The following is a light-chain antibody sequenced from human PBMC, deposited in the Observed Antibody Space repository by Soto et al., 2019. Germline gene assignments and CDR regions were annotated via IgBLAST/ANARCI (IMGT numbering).Light chain of an antibody. CDR2: GAS. J-gene: IGKJ5*01. CDR3: QQRSNWPIT. Sequence: EIVLTQSPATLSLSPGERATLSCRASQSVTNSLAWYQQKPGQAPRILIYGASNRDTGIPDRFSGSGSGTDFTLTISRLEPEDFELYYCQQRSNWPITFGQGTRLEIK. CDR1: QSVTNS. V-gene: IGKV3-11*01.